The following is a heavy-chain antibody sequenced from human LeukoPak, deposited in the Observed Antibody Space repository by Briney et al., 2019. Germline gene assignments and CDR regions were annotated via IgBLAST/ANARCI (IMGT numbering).Heavy chain of an antibody. CDR3: ARVSVDTGFDY. D-gene: IGHD5-18*01. V-gene: IGHV4-61*05. Sequence: PSETLSLTCTVSGGSISSSSYYWGWIRQPPGKGPEWIGYIYYSGSTNYNPSLKGRVTISVDTSKNQFSLKLSSVTAADTAVYYCARVSVDTGFDYWGQGTLVTVSS. CDR1: GGSISSSSYY. J-gene: IGHJ4*02. CDR2: IYYSGST.